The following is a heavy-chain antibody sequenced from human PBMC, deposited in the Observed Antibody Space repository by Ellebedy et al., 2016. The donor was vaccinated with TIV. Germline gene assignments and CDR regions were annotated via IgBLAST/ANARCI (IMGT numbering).Heavy chain of an antibody. CDR3: ARAIGETITIAEYFQH. CDR1: GYTFTSYG. J-gene: IGHJ1*01. Sequence: AASVKVSCKASGYTFTSYGISWVRQAPGQGLEWMAWISAYNGNAFYSLKFQDRVTVTRDTSRSTAYMELRSLRSDDTAVYYCARAIGETITIAEYFQHWGQGTLATVSS. V-gene: IGHV1-18*01. CDR2: ISAYNGNA. D-gene: IGHD3-10*01.